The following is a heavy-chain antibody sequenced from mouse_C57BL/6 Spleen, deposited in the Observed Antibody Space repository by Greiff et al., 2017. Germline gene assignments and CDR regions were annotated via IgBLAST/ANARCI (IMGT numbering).Heavy chain of an antibody. Sequence: VKLQESGPGLVAPSQSLSITCTVSGFSLTSYGVDWVRQPPGKGLEWLGVIWGGGSTNYNSALMSRLSISKDNSKSQVFLKMNSLQTDDTAMYYCAKHKIPDYCGSSYDAMDYWGQGTSVTVSS. D-gene: IGHD1-1*01. V-gene: IGHV2-9*01. CDR3: AKHKIPDYCGSSYDAMDY. CDR2: IWGGGST. J-gene: IGHJ4*01. CDR1: GFSLTSYG.